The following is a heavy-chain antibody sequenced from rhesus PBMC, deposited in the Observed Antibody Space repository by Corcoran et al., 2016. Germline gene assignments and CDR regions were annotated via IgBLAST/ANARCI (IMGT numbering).Heavy chain of an antibody. Sequence: QVQLQQWGEGLVKPSETLSLTCAVYGGSLSGYYSWSWIRQPPGKGLEWIGYIYGNSASTNYNPSLKNRVTISKDTSKNQFALKLSAGTAADTAVYYCARRSIAAGLADYWGQGVLVTVSS. J-gene: IGHJ4*01. CDR3: ARRSIAAGLADY. V-gene: IGHV4-73*01. CDR1: GGSLSGYYS. D-gene: IGHD6-13*01. CDR2: IYGNSAST.